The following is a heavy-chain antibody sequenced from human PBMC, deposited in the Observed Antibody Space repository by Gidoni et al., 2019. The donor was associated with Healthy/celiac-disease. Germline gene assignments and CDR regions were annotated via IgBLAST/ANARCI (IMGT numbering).Heavy chain of an antibody. V-gene: IGHV3-48*02. CDR3: AREALEYSSSSLSY. CDR2: ISSSSSTI. D-gene: IGHD6-6*01. Sequence: EVQLVESGGGLVQPGGSLRLSCAASGFTFSSYSMNWVRQAPGKGLEGVSYISSSSSTIYDADSVKGRFTIYRDNAKNALYLQMNSLRDEDTAVYYCAREALEYSSSSLSYWGQGTLVTVSS. CDR1: GFTFSSYS. J-gene: IGHJ4*02.